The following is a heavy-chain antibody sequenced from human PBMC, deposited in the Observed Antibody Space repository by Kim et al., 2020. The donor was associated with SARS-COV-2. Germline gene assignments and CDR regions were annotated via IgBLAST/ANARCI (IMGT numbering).Heavy chain of an antibody. CDR3: ARLSESYTFDY. J-gene: IGHJ4*02. Sequence: SETLSLTCTVSGGSISSSSYYWGWIRQPPGKGLEWIGSIYYSGSTYYNPSLKSRVTISVDTSKNQFSLKLSSVTAADTAVYYCARLSESYTFDYWGQGTLITVSS. CDR2: IYYSGST. D-gene: IGHD1-26*01. CDR1: GGSISSSSYY. V-gene: IGHV4-39*01.